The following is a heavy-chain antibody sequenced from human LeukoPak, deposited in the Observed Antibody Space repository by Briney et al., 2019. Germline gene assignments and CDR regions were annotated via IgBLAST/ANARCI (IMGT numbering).Heavy chain of an antibody. V-gene: IGHV1-2*02. J-gene: IGHJ6*02. CDR3: ARATADIYYYYGMDV. Sequence: GASVKVSCKASGYTFTGYYMHWVRQAPGQGLEWMGWINPNSGGTNYAQKFQGRVTMTRDTSISTAYMELSRLRSDDTAVYYCARATADIYYYYGMDVWGQGTTVTVSS. CDR1: GYTFTGYY. CDR2: INPNSGGT. D-gene: IGHD2-2*01.